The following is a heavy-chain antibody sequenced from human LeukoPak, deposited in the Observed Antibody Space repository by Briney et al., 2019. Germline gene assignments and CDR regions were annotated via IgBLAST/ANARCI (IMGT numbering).Heavy chain of an antibody. CDR3: AKFLGQWLGFDY. Sequence: GGSLRLSCAASGFTFSSYAVSWVRQAPGKGLEWVSAISGSGGSTYYADSVKGRFTISRDNSKNTLYLQMNSLRAEDTAVYYCAKFLGQWLGFDYWGQGTLVTVSS. D-gene: IGHD6-19*01. V-gene: IGHV3-23*01. CDR2: ISGSGGST. CDR1: GFTFSSYA. J-gene: IGHJ4*02.